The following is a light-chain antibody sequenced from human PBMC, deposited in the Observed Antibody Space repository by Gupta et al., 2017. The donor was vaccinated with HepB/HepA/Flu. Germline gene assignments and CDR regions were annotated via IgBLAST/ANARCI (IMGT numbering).Light chain of an antibody. CDR3: QTWDTGILI. J-gene: IGLJ2*01. Sequence: QLVLTQSPSASASLGASVKVTYTLSSGHSSYAIAWHQQQPEKGPRYLMKVNRDGSHIKGDGIPDRFSGSSSGAERHLTISSLQSDDEADYYCQTWDTGILIFGGGTKLTVL. V-gene: IGLV4-69*01. CDR2: VNRDGSH. CDR1: SGHSSYA.